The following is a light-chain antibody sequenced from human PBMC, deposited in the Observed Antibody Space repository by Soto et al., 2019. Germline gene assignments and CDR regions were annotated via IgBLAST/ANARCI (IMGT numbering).Light chain of an antibody. Sequence: EIVMTQSPGTLSLSRLERDSLXLKAIQSVSGSYLAWYQQKPGQAPRLLIYGASSRATGIPDRFSGSGSGTDFTLTISRLEPEDFAVYYCQQYGSSRRWTFGQGTKVDIK. CDR2: GAS. V-gene: IGKV3-20*01. CDR1: QSVSGSY. J-gene: IGKJ1*01. CDR3: QQYGSSRRWT.